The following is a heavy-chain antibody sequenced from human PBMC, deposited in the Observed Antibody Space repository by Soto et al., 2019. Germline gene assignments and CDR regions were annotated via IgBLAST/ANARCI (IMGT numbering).Heavy chain of an antibody. V-gene: IGHV4-4*02. D-gene: IGHD3-3*01. CDR1: SGSISSSNW. J-gene: IGHJ3*02. CDR3: ARPRGIFGVVMGAFDI. CDR2: IYHSGST. Sequence: SETLSLTCAVSSGSISSSNWWSWVRQPPGKGLEWIGEIYHSGSTNYNPSLKSRVTISVDKSKNQFSLKLSSVTAADTAVYYCARPRGIFGVVMGAFDIWGQGTMVTVSS.